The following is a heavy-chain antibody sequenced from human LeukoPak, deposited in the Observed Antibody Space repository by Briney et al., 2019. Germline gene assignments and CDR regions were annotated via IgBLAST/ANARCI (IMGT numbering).Heavy chain of an antibody. V-gene: IGHV3-23*01. Sequence: GGSLTLSCAASGFTFRTYAMSWVRQAPGKGLEWVSGISGGGDGTNYADSVKGRFTISRDNSKNMLYLQMNSLRAEDTAVYHCAKEVAVTGEPYFDYWGQGTLVTVSS. CDR3: AKEVAVTGEPYFDY. CDR2: ISGGGDGT. J-gene: IGHJ4*02. CDR1: GFTFRTYA. D-gene: IGHD1-20*01.